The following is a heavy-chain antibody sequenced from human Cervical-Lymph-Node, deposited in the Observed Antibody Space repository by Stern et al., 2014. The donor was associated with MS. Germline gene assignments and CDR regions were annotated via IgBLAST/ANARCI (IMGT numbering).Heavy chain of an antibody. J-gene: IGHJ4*02. CDR3: ASGTGSKRPTGNY. CDR1: GYTFTSHY. D-gene: IGHD3/OR15-3a*01. Sequence: VQLVESGAEVKKPGASVKVSCKASGYTFTSHYMHWVRQAPGQGLEWVGIINPSGDSASYAQKFQGRGTMTRDTSTSTVYMELSSLKDTAVYYCASGTGSKRPTGNYWGQGTLVTVSS. CDR2: INPSGDSA. V-gene: IGHV1-46*01.